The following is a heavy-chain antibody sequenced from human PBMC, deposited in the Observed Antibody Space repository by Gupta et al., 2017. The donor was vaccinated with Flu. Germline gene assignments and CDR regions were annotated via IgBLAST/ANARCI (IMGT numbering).Heavy chain of an antibody. J-gene: IGHJ4*02. D-gene: IGHD3-3*01. CDR1: A. Sequence: AMSGVRQAPGKGLEWVSVISDDGAKTYYADSVRGRFTVARDNSKNTLYLQMNSMRGDDSAVEVCARELRLGFVEPDYWGQGTRGTVSS. CDR2: ISDDGAKT. V-gene: IGHV3-23*01. CDR3: ARELRLGFVEPDY.